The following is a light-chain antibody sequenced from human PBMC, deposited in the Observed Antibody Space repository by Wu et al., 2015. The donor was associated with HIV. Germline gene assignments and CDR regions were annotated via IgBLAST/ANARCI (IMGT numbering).Light chain of an antibody. J-gene: IGKJ1*01. Sequence: DIQMTQSPSTLSASVGERVTITCRASESLSDRLAWYQQKPGKAPQLLIYWASSLENGAPSRFSDSGSGTEFTLTITSLQPGDVATYYCQQYTSYSAWTFGQGTKVEIK. CDR2: WAS. V-gene: IGKV1-5*03. CDR3: QQYTSYSAWT. CDR1: ESLSDR.